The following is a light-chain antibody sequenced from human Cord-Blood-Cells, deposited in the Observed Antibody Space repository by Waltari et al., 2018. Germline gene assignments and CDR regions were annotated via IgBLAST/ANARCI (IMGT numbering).Light chain of an antibody. CDR3: SSYTGSSTWV. CDR2: DFS. J-gene: IGLJ3*02. Sequence: QSALTQPASVSGSPGQSITISCTGTSSDVGGYNYVSWYQQHPGKAPKLMIYDFSKRPLGVSHRFYGSKSGNTASLTISGLQAEDEADYYCSSYTGSSTWVFGGGTKLTVL. V-gene: IGLV2-14*01. CDR1: SSDVGGYNY.